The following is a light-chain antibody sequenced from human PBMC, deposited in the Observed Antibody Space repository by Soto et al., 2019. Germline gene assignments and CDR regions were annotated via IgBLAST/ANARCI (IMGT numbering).Light chain of an antibody. J-gene: IGKJ3*01. CDR1: QNINTY. V-gene: IGKV1-39*01. CDR3: QQTSSAPFT. CDR2: DAA. Sequence: DIQMTQSPYSLSAAVGDRVTIACRASQNINTYLNWYQQKPGKAHKLLIFDAASLQSGVPSRFSGGGSRTDFTLAITSLQPEDFATYYCQQTSSAPFTFGPGTKVDIK.